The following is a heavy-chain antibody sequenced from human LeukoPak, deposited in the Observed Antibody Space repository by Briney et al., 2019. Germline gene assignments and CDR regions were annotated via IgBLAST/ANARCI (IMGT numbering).Heavy chain of an antibody. Sequence: KPSETLSLPCTVSGGSSSSSNYYWDWIRQPPGKGLEWIGSIYYSGTTYYNPSLKSRVTISVDTSKNQFSLKLSSVTAADTAVYYCARHGFQSIWFGDPDSPFDYWGQGTLVTVSS. D-gene: IGHD3-10*01. J-gene: IGHJ4*02. V-gene: IGHV4-39*01. CDR3: ARHGFQSIWFGDPDSPFDY. CDR1: GGSSSSSNYY. CDR2: IYYSGTT.